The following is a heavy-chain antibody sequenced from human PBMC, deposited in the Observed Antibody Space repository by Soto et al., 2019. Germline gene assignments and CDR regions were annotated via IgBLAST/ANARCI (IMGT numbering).Heavy chain of an antibody. CDR2: ISGSGGST. V-gene: IGHV3-23*01. J-gene: IGHJ4*02. CDR1: GFTFSSYA. D-gene: IGHD3-3*01. Sequence: GGSLRLACAASGFTFSSYAMSWVRQAPGKGLEWVSAISGSGGSTYYADSVKGRFTISRDNSKNTLYLQMNSLRAEDTAVYYCAKDGYKEDDFWAGPFDYWGQGTLVTVSS. CDR3: AKDGYKEDDFWAGPFDY.